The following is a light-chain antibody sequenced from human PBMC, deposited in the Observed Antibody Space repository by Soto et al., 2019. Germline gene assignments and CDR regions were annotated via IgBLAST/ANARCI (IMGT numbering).Light chain of an antibody. CDR2: TAS. CDR1: QSISSH. CDR3: QQCYSTPIS. Sequence: IRMTQSAASLSATVGDTVTITCRASQSISSHLNWYQQKPGKAPNLLMYTASNLQSGVPSRFSGSGSGTDFTLTISSLQPEDFATYYCQQCYSTPISFGQGTRLEIK. J-gene: IGKJ5*01. V-gene: IGKV1-39*01.